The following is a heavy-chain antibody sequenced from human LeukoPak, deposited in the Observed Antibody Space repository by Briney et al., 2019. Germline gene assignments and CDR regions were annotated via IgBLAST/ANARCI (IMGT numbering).Heavy chain of an antibody. Sequence: PSQTLSLTCTVSGGSISSGDYYWSWIRQPPGTGLEWIGYIYSGSTYYNPSLKSRVTLSVDTSKNQFSVKLSSVTAADTAVYYCARSRITIFGVVPYYFEYWGQGTLVTVSS. J-gene: IGHJ4*02. CDR3: ARSRITIFGVVPYYFEY. CDR2: IYSGST. CDR1: GGSISSGDYY. D-gene: IGHD3-3*01. V-gene: IGHV4-30-4*08.